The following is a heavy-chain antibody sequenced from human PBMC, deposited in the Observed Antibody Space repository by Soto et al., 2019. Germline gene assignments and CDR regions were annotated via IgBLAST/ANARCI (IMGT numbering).Heavy chain of an antibody. CDR3: AKDAFKRGYSYGSDY. D-gene: IGHD5-18*01. CDR1: GFTFSSYG. V-gene: IGHV3-30*18. CDR2: ISYDGSNK. J-gene: IGHJ4*02. Sequence: PGGSLRLSCAASGFTFSSYGMHWVGQAPGKGLEWVAVISYDGSNKYYADSVKGRFTISRDNSKNTLYLQMNSLRAEDTAVYYCAKDAFKRGYSYGSDYWGQGTLVTVSS.